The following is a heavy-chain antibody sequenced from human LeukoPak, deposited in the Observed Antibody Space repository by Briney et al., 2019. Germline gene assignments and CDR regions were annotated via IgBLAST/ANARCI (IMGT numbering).Heavy chain of an antibody. V-gene: IGHV3-23*01. Sequence: HTGGTLRLSCAASGFTFSSYGMSWVRQAPGKGLEWVSAISGSGGSTYYADSVKGRFTISRDNSKNTLYLQMNSLRAEDTAVYYCAKGDDYYGSGSYWAYWGQGTLVTVSS. CDR3: AKGDDYYGSGSYWAY. J-gene: IGHJ4*02. CDR2: ISGSGGST. CDR1: GFTFSSYG. D-gene: IGHD3-10*01.